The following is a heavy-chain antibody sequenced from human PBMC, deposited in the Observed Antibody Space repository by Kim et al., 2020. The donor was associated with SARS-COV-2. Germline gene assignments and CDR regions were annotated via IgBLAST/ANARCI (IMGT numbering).Heavy chain of an antibody. J-gene: IGHJ5*02. CDR2: IYYSGST. Sequence: SETLSLTCTVSGGSISSGDYYWSWIRQPPGKGLEWIGYIYYSGSTYYNPSLKSRVTISVDTSKNQFSLKLSSVTAADTDVYYCARGQWLVPLRPWFDPWGQGTLVTVSS. CDR3: ARGQWLVPLRPWFDP. D-gene: IGHD6-19*01. V-gene: IGHV4-30-4*01. CDR1: GGSISSGDYY.